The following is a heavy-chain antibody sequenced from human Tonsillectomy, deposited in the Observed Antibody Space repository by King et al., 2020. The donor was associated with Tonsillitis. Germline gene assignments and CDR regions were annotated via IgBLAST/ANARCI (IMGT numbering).Heavy chain of an antibody. D-gene: IGHD3-10*01. Sequence: VQLVESGGGLVQPGGSLRLSCAASGFTFSSYEMNWVRQAPGKGREWVSYISSSGSTIYYADSVKGRFTISRDNAKTSLYLQMNSLRAEDTAVYYCARPTDYYGSGSYYNYFDYWGQGTLVTVSS. CDR1: GFTFSSYE. J-gene: IGHJ4*02. V-gene: IGHV3-48*03. CDR2: ISSSGSTI. CDR3: ARPTDYYGSGSYYNYFDY.